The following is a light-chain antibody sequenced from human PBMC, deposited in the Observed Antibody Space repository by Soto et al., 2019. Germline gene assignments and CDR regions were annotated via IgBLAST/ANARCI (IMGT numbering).Light chain of an antibody. CDR1: QSVFYSSKSKNS. J-gene: IGKJ1*01. CDR3: QQYYNIPWT. CDR2: LAS. V-gene: IGKV4-1*01. Sequence: DIVMTQSPDSLAVSPGERATITCKSSQSVFYSSKSKNSVAWYQQKPGQPPKLLIYLASSRETGVPDRFSGSGSGTDFTLTISSLQAEDVAVYYCQQYYNIPWTFGQGTKVEVK.